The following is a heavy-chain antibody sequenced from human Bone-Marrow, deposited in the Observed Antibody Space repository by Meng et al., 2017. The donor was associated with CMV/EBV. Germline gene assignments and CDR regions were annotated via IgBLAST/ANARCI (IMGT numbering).Heavy chain of an antibody. CDR2: ISSSSSYI. CDR3: ARTAISSTWAYYGMDV. V-gene: IGHV3-21*01. CDR1: GFTFSSYS. Sequence: GESLKISCAASGFTFSSYSMNWVRQAPGKGLEWVSSISSSSSYIYYADSVKGRFTISRDNAKNSLYLQMNSLRAEDTAVYYCARTAISSTWAYYGMDVWGQGTTVTGSS. J-gene: IGHJ6*01. D-gene: IGHD2-2*01.